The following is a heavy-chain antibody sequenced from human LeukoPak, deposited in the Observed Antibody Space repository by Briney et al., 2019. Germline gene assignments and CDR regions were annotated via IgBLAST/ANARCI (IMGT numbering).Heavy chain of an antibody. CDR1: GFTFSSYW. Sequence: GGSLRLSCAASGFTFSSYWMSWVRQAPGKELEWVANIKQDGSEKYYVDSVKGRFTISRDNAKNSLYLQMNSLRAEDTAVYYCAREMEYYDFWSGYGTSDYWGQGTLVTVSS. CDR3: AREMEYYDFWSGYGTSDY. CDR2: IKQDGSEK. V-gene: IGHV3-7*01. J-gene: IGHJ4*02. D-gene: IGHD3-3*01.